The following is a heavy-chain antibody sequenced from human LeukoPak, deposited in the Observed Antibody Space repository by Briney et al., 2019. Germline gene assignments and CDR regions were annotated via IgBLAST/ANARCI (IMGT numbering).Heavy chain of an antibody. J-gene: IGHJ4*02. CDR1: GFTFSSYG. CDR2: IWYDGSNK. Sequence: GRSLRLSCAASGFTFSSYGMHWVRRAPGKGLEWVALIWYDGSNKYYADSVKGRFTISRDNSKNTLYLQMNSLMAEDTAVYYCPKSSGYYPEYWGQGTLVTSPQ. V-gene: IGHV3-33*06. CDR3: PKSSGYYPEY. D-gene: IGHD3-22*01.